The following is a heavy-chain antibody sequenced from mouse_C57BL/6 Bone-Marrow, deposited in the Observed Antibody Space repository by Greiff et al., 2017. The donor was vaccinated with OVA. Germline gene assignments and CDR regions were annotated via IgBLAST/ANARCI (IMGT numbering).Heavy chain of an antibody. V-gene: IGHV1-18*01. J-gene: IGHJ2*01. CDR3: ARSQTAQAHFDY. D-gene: IGHD3-2*02. Sequence: VQLQQSGPELVKPGASVKIPCKASGYTFTDYNMDWVKQSHGKSLEWIGDINPNNGGTIYNQKFKGKATLTVDKSSSTAYMELRSLTSEDTAVYYCARSQTAQAHFDYWGQGTTLTVSS. CDR1: GYTFTDYN. CDR2: INPNNGGT.